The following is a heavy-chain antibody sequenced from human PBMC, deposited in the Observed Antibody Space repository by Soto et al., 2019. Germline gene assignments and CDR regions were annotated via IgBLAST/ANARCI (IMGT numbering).Heavy chain of an antibody. CDR1: XXXFXXCX. Sequence: LRXSXXXSXXXFXXCXMNXXRXXPGKGLEWFXXXXXXXXXTYYADSVRGRFIISRDDSRKTVSLDMNSLRGEDSAVYYCAAEGAKTTWNFDYWGQGTVVTVSS. J-gene: IGHJ4*02. CDR2: XXXXXXXT. V-gene: IGHV3-23*01. CDR3: AAEGAKTTWNFDY. D-gene: IGHD1-1*01.